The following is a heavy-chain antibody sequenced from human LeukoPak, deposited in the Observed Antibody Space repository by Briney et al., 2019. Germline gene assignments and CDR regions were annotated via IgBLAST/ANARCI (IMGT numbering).Heavy chain of an antibody. CDR3: ATLNPDCSSTSCYLGYYYYYMDV. V-gene: IGHV3-11*04. J-gene: IGHJ6*03. CDR2: ISSSGSTI. Sequence: KSGGSLRLSXAASGFTFSDYYMSWIRQAPGKGLEWVSYISSSGSTIDYADSVKGRITISKDNAKNSLYLQMNSLRAEDTAVYYCATLNPDCSSTSCYLGYYYYYMDVWGKGTTVTVSS. CDR1: GFTFSDYY. D-gene: IGHD2-2*01.